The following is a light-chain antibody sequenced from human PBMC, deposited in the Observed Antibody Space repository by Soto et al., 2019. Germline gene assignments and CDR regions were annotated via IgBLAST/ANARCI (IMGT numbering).Light chain of an antibody. CDR1: GSDVGGYDF. V-gene: IGLV2-14*03. Sequence: QSVLTQPASVSGSPGQSITISCTGTGSDVGGYDFVSWYQQHPGKVPELIIFDVSNRPSGLSDRFSGSKSGNTASLTISGLQAEDEDDYYCSSYRRGNAPYVFGTGTQLTVL. CDR2: DVS. CDR3: SSYRRGNAPYV. J-gene: IGLJ1*01.